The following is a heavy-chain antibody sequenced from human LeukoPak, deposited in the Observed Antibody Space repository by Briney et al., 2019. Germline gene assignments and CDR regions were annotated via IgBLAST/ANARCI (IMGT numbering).Heavy chain of an antibody. CDR2: INPGGGST. D-gene: IGHD4-23*01. CDR3: AKDLRWDHPGLDP. J-gene: IGHJ5*02. Sequence: ASVKVSCKASGYXFTSYYIRWVRQAPGQGLESMGIINPGGGSTSYAQKFQDRVTMTRDTSTSTVYMELNSLRSEDTAVYYCAKDLRWDHPGLDPWGQGTLVIVSS. V-gene: IGHV1-46*01. CDR1: GYXFTSYY.